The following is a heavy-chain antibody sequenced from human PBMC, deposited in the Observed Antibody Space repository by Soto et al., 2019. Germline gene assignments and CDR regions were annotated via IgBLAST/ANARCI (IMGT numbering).Heavy chain of an antibody. J-gene: IGHJ4*02. CDR2: INTNSGTI. CDR3: AKDITMIVVVIPLPGPGY. D-gene: IGHD3-22*01. V-gene: IGHV3-48*01. CDR1: GFTFSTYT. Sequence: GGSLRLSCAASGFTFSTYTMNWVRQAPGKGLEWLAYINTNSGTIYYADYVKGRFTISRDNARNSLYLQMNSLRAEDTAVYYCAKDITMIVVVIPLPGPGYWGQGTLVTVSS.